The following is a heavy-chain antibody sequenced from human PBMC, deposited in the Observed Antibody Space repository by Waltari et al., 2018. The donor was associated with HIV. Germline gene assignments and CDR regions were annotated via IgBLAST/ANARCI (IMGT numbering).Heavy chain of an antibody. D-gene: IGHD2-21*01. V-gene: IGHV4-59*01. J-gene: IGHJ6*02. Sequence: QVQLQESGPGLVKPSETLSLTCTVSGGSISSYYWSWIRQPPGKGLEWIGYIDDSGSTNYNPSLKSRVTISVDTSKNQFSLKLSSVTAADTAVYYCARGVAFGGYYYGMDVWGQGTTVTVSS. CDR1: GGSISSYY. CDR2: IDDSGST. CDR3: ARGVAFGGYYYGMDV.